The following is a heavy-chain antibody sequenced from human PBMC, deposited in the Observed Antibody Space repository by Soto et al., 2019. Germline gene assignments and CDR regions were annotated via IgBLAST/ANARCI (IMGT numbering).Heavy chain of an antibody. V-gene: IGHV3-23*01. Sequence: GGSLRLSCAASGFTFSSHAMSWVRQAPGKGLEWVSAISTGGSPYYADSVKGRFTISRDNSKNTLFLQMNSLRGDDTAVYYCVKRNILTGYYYYFDSWGQGTLVTVSS. CDR1: GFTFSSHA. D-gene: IGHD3-9*01. CDR2: ISTGGSP. J-gene: IGHJ4*02. CDR3: VKRNILTGYYYYFDS.